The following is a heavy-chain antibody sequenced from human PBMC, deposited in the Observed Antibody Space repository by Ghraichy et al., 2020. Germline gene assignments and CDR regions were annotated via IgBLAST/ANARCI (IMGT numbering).Heavy chain of an antibody. V-gene: IGHV3-23*01. CDR3: AKGRGATCNWYFDL. J-gene: IGHJ2*01. D-gene: IGHD1-26*01. CDR1: GFTFTRYA. CDR2: VSGSGGGT. Sequence: GGSLRLSCSASGFTFTRYAMNWVRQAPGKGLEWISAVSGSGGGTYFADPVKGRFTISRDNSKNTVYLQMDNLRAGDTAVYYCAKGRGATCNWYFDLWGRGTLVAVS.